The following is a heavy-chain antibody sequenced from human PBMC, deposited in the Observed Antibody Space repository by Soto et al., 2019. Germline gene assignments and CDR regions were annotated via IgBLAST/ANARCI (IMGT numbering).Heavy chain of an antibody. V-gene: IGHV4-39*02. J-gene: IGHJ4*02. CDR2: IYYTGTT. CDR1: GGSISSSTYH. CDR3: SRERESASEH. Sequence: SETLSLTCTVSGGSISSSTYHWAWIRQPPGKGLEWIASIYYTGTTYYSPSLKSRVTISVDTSKNHFSLRLSSVTAADTAVYYCSRERESASEHWGQGTLVTVSS.